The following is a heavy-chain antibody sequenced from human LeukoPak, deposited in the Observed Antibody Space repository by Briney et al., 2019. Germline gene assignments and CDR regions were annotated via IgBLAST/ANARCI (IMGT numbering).Heavy chain of an antibody. CDR1: GFTFSDYY. D-gene: IGHD6-13*01. J-gene: IGHJ4*02. CDR2: ISSGGSTI. CDR3: ARDLVQQAYFDY. Sequence: PGGSLRLSRAASGFTFSDYYMSWIRQAPGKGLEWVSYISSGGSTIYYADSVKGRFTISRDNAKNSLYLQMNSLRAEDTAVYYCARDLVQQAYFDYWGQGTLVTVSS. V-gene: IGHV3-11*04.